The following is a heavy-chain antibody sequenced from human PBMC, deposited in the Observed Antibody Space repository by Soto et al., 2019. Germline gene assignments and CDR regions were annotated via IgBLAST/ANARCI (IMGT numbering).Heavy chain of an antibody. J-gene: IGHJ6*03. Sequence: SETLSLTCTVSGGSISSSSYYWGWIRQPPGKGLEWIGSIYYSGSTYYNPSLKSRVTISVDTSKNQFSLKLSSVTAADTAVYYCARLSETTETLGGNYYYYMDVWGKGTTVTVSS. V-gene: IGHV4-39*01. D-gene: IGHD4-4*01. CDR1: GGSISSSSYY. CDR3: ARLSETTETLGGNYYYYMDV. CDR2: IYYSGST.